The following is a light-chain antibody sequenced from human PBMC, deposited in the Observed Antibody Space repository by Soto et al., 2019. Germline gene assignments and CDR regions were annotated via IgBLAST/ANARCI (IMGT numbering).Light chain of an antibody. Sequence: QSALTQPASVSGSPGQSITISCTGTSSDVGGYNYVSWYQQHPGKAPQLMIHKVSNRPSGVSNRFSGSKSGNSASLTISGLQAEDEADYYCSSYTSSSTLVFGTGTKLTVL. V-gene: IGLV2-14*01. CDR2: KVS. CDR1: SSDVGGYNY. CDR3: SSYTSSSTLV. J-gene: IGLJ1*01.